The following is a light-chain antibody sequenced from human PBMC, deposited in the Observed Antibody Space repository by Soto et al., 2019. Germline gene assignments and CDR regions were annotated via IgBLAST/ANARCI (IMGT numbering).Light chain of an antibody. J-gene: IGKJ5*01. CDR3: QQYNSWTLNT. CDR1: QSISSN. V-gene: IGKV3-15*01. CDR2: GAS. Sequence: EIVMTQSPATLSVSPGERATLSCRASQSISSNLAWYQQKPGQAPRLLVYGASTRATGIAARFSGTGSGTEFTLTISSLQSEDFAVYYCQQYNSWTLNTFGQGTRLEIK.